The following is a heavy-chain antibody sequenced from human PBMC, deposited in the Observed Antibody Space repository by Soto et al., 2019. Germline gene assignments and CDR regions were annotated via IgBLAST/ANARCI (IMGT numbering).Heavy chain of an antibody. CDR2: ISYDGSNK. CDR3: AKDKPAYYYDSSGPGVDY. V-gene: IGHV3-30*18. CDR1: GFTFSSYG. J-gene: IGHJ4*02. Sequence: AGGSLRLSCAASGFTFSSYGMHWVRQAPGKGLEWVAVISYDGSNKYYADSVKGRFTISRDNSKNTLYLQMNSLRAEDTAVYYCAKDKPAYYYDSSGPGVDYWGQGTLVTVSS. D-gene: IGHD3-22*01.